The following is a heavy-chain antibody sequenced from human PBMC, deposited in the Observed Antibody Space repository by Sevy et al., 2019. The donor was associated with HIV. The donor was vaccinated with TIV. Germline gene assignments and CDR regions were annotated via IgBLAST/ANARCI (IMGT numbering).Heavy chain of an antibody. V-gene: IGHV3-23*01. CDR1: GFTFSSYA. CDR2: ISGSGGST. Sequence: GGSLRLSCAASGFTFSSYAMSWVRQAPGKGLEWVSAISGSGGSTYYADSVKGRFTISRDNSKNTRYLQMNSLRAEDTAVYYCATLYDFWSGSRYYMDVWGKGTTVTVSS. CDR3: ATLYDFWSGSRYYMDV. J-gene: IGHJ6*03. D-gene: IGHD3-3*01.